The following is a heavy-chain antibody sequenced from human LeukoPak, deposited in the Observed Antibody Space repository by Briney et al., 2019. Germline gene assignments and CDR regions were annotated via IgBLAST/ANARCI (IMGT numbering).Heavy chain of an antibody. D-gene: IGHD2-15*01. CDR1: GFTFSSYD. J-gene: IGHJ6*02. CDR2: IGTAGDT. Sequence: GGSLRLSCAASGFTFSSYDMHWVRQATGKGLEWVSAIGTAGDTYYPGSVKGRFTISRENAKNSLYLQMNSLRAGDTAVYYCARDLAGYCSGGSCYSYGYGMDVWGQGTTVTVSS. CDR3: ARDLAGYCSGGSCYSYGYGMDV. V-gene: IGHV3-13*04.